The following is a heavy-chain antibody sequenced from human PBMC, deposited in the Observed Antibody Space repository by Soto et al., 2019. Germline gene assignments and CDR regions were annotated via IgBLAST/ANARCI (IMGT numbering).Heavy chain of an antibody. J-gene: IGHJ4*02. D-gene: IGHD6-19*01. CDR3: ARSNSGSYYLDY. Sequence: PGESLKISCKGSGYSFTTYWITWVRQMPGKGLEWMGRIDPSDSYTNYSPSVQGHVTISVDKSISTANLQWSSLEASDTAMYYCARSNSGSYYLDYWGQGTLVTVSS. V-gene: IGHV5-10-1*01. CDR2: IDPSDSYT. CDR1: GYSFTTYW.